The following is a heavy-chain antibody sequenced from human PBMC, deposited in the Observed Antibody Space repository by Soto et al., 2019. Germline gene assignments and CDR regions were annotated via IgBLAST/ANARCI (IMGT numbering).Heavy chain of an antibody. CDR1: GYSFTDYY. J-gene: IGHJ2*01. CDR3: ATYTGVVTYLWDWSFDL. CDR2: INPNSGAT. V-gene: IGHV1-2*02. D-gene: IGHD2-21*02. Sequence: QVQLVQSGAELQKPGASVNVSCKASGYSFTDYYLHWVRQAPGQGLEWMGWINPNSGATKFAQKFQGRVAMTRDTSINPAYMELTRLTSDDPALYYCATYTGVVTYLWDWSFDLWCRGTLVTVSS.